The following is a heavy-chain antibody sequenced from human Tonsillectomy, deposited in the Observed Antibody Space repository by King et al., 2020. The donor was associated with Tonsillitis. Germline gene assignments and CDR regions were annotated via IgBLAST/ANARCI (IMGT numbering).Heavy chain of an antibody. D-gene: IGHD2-21*02. CDR3: AGLAMIGTGDCWNYHYYGMDV. J-gene: IGHJ6*02. Sequence: VQLVESGGGLVKPGGSLRLSCTASAFAFTNYTLTWVRQAPGKGLEWVSSISGGTTYIFYADSVKGRFTISRDNAENSVFLQMTSLRAEDTAVYYCAGLAMIGTGDCWNYHYYGMDVWGQGTTVTVSS. CDR2: ISGGTTYI. CDR1: AFAFTNYT. V-gene: IGHV3-21*01.